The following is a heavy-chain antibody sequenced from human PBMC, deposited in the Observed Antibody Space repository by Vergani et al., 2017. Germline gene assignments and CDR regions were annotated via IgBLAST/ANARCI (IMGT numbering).Heavy chain of an antibody. D-gene: IGHD2-21*02. CDR3: ARDSHCPNYYGMDV. J-gene: IGHJ6*02. V-gene: IGHV4-61*02. Sequence: QVQLQESGPGLVKPSQTLSLTCTVSGGSISSGSYYWSWIRQPAGKGLEWIGRIYTSGSTNYNPSLKSRVTISVDTSKNQFSLKLSSVTAADTAVYYCARDSHCPNYYGMDVWGQGTTVTVSS. CDR2: IYTSGST. CDR1: GGSISSGSYY.